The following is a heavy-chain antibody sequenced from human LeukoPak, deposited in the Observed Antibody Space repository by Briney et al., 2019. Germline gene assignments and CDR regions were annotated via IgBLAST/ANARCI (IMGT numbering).Heavy chain of an antibody. CDR1: GFTFDDYT. V-gene: IGHV3-43*01. D-gene: IGHD6-13*01. Sequence: PGGSLRLSCAASGFTFDDYTMHWVRQAPGKGLEWVSLISWDGGSTYYADSVKGRLTISRDNSKNSLYLQMNSLRTEDTALYYCAKDAGTFYFDYWGQGTLVTVSS. J-gene: IGHJ4*02. CDR3: AKDAGTFYFDY. CDR2: ISWDGGST.